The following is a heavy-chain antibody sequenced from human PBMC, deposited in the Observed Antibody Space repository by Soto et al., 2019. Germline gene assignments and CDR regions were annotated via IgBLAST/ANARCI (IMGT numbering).Heavy chain of an antibody. J-gene: IGHJ4*02. D-gene: IGHD5-12*01. CDR2: ISFDGSNK. CDR3: AKGKWGDGYNFLFDY. CDR1: GFTFSTYG. Sequence: QVQLVESGGGVVQPGRSLRLSCAASGFTFSTYGMHWVRQAPGKGLEWVAVISFDGSNKYSADSVKGRFTVSRDNSKNTLYLQMSSLRAEDTAVYYCAKGKWGDGYNFLFDYWGQGTLVTVSS. V-gene: IGHV3-30*18.